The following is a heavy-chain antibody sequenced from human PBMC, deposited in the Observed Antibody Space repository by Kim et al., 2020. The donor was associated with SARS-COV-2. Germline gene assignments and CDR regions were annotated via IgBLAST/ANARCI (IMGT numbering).Heavy chain of an antibody. CDR1: GFTFSDYY. CDR3: ARDYYGSGSYGQFDP. V-gene: IGHV3-11*06. CDR2: ISISSSNT. D-gene: IGHD3-10*01. Sequence: GGSLRLSCVASGFTFSDYYMSWIRQAPGKGLEWVSHISISSSNTDYADSVKGRFTISRDNAENSVYLQMNSLRAEDTAVYYCARDYYGSGSYGQFDPWGQGTLGTVSS. J-gene: IGHJ5*02.